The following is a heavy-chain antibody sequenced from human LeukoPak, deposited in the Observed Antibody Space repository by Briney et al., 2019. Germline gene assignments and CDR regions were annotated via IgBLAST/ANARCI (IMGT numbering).Heavy chain of an antibody. D-gene: IGHD3-10*01. V-gene: IGHV3-48*02. Sequence: GGSLRLSCAASGFTFSSYSMNWVRQAPGKGLEWVSYISSSRSTIYYADSVKGRFTISRDNAKNSLYLQMNSLRDEDTAVYYCARDRERITMVRGVIINAFDIWGQGTMVTVSS. CDR2: ISSSRSTI. CDR3: ARDRERITMVRGVIINAFDI. J-gene: IGHJ3*02. CDR1: GFTFSSYS.